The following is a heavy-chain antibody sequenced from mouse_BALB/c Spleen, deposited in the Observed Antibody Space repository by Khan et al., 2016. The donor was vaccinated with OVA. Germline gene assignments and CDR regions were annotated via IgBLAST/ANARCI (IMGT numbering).Heavy chain of an antibody. CDR1: GYTCTNYG. J-gene: IGHJ1*01. CDR3: ARGASYWYFDV. CDR2: INTYTGEP. Sequence: QSQWVQSGPELKKPGETVKISCKASGYTCTNYGMNWVKQAPGKGLKWMGWINTYTGEPTYTDDFKGRLAFSLETSASTAYLQINNLKNEDMATYFCARGASYWYFDVWGAGTTVTVSS. V-gene: IGHV9-1*02.